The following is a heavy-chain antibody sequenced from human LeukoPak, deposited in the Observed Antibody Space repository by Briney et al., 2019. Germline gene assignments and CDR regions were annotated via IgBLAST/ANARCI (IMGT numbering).Heavy chain of an antibody. CDR1: GYIFIIYY. J-gene: IGHJ4*02. CDR2: INPSDGST. V-gene: IGHV1-46*01. Sequence: ASVKVSCKASGYIFIIYYIHWVRQAPGQGLEWMGAINPSDGSTNYAQKYQDRVTMTRDTSTRTVYMQLSSLRSDDTAVYYCARDVAREFDYWGQGTLVTVSS. CDR3: ARDVAREFDY.